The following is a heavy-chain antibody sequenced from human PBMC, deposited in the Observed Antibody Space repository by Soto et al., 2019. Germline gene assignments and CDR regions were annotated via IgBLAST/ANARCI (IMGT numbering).Heavy chain of an antibody. D-gene: IGHD6-19*01. Sequence: QVQLVQSGAEVKKPGASVKISCKASGYTFISYFMHWVRQAPGQGPEWMGMINPSGGTTSYSQKFQGRVTMTRDTSTSTVYMELSSLRSEDTAVYYCAKIAVAGNYYYYGMDVWGQGTTVTVSS. CDR2: INPSGGTT. J-gene: IGHJ6*02. V-gene: IGHV1-46*01. CDR3: AKIAVAGNYYYYGMDV. CDR1: GYTFISYF.